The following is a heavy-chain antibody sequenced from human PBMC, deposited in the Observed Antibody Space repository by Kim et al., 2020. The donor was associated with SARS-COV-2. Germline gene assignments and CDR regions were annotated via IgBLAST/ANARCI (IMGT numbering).Heavy chain of an antibody. Sequence: SETLSLTCTVSGGSISSSSYYWGWIRQPPGKELDWIVSIYDSGSTYYNPSLKRRITISVDTYKNQFSLKQSSVTAADTAVYYCARDLSRAVAGIGARDALVIGGQETMVTVS. D-gene: IGHD6-19*01. CDR3: ARDLSRAVAGIGARDALVI. V-gene: IGHV4-39*01. CDR1: GGSISSSSYY. CDR2: IYDSGST. J-gene: IGHJ3*02.